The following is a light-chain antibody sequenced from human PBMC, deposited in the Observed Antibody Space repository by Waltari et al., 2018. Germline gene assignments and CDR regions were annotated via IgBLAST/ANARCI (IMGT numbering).Light chain of an antibody. V-gene: IGKV1-5*03. CDR2: RAS. J-gene: IGKJ2*01. CDR3: QLYNSYVMYT. CDR1: QRISTW. Sequence: DIQMSQSPSTLSASVGDRVTITCRASQRISTWLAWYQQKPGKAPKILISRASTLESGVPSTFAGSGSGTEFTLTISSLQPDDFGTYYCQLYNSYVMYTFGQGTKLDIK.